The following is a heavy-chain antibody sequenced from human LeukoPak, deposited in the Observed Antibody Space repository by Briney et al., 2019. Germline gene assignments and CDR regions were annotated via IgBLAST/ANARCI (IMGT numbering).Heavy chain of an antibody. J-gene: IGHJ4*02. Sequence: HVASVKASCKASGYTFTGYYMHWVRQAPGQGLEWMGWINPNSGGTNYAQKFQGRVTMTRDTSISTAYMELSRLRSDDTAVYYCAGDPGYCSGGSCYGFDYWGQGTLVTVSS. CDR1: GYTFTGYY. CDR3: AGDPGYCSGGSCYGFDY. CDR2: INPNSGGT. D-gene: IGHD2-15*01. V-gene: IGHV1-2*02.